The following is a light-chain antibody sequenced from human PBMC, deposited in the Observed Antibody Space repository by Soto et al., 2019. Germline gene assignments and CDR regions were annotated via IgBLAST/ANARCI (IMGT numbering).Light chain of an antibody. CDR3: QQYNDWPLT. V-gene: IGKV3D-15*01. CDR1: QSVSAN. CDR2: GAS. J-gene: IGKJ4*01. Sequence: EIVLRQSPGTLSLSPGARATLSCRASQSVSANLAWYQQKFGQAPRLLIYGASTRATGIAARFSGSGSGTEFTLTISSLQSEDFAVYYCQQYNDWPLTFGGGTKVDIK.